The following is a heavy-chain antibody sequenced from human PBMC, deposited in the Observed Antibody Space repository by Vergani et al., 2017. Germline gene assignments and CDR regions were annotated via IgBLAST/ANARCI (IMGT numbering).Heavy chain of an antibody. CDR1: GGSISSYY. Sequence: QVQLQESGPGLLKPSQTLSLTCTVSGGSISSYYWSWIRQPAGKGLEWIGRIYTSGSTNYNPSLKSRVTMSVDTSKNQFSLKLSSVTAADTAVYYCARVSPGIAAAQGYYYYMDVWGKGTTVTVSS. CDR3: ARVSPGIAAAQGYYYYMDV. CDR2: IYTSGST. V-gene: IGHV4-4*07. D-gene: IGHD6-13*01. J-gene: IGHJ6*03.